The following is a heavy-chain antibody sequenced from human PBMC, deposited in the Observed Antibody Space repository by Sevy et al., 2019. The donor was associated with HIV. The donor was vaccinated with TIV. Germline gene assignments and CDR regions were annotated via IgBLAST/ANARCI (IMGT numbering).Heavy chain of an antibody. J-gene: IGHJ3*02. CDR1: GGTFSSYA. CDR3: ARDFYYDSSGYYSHDAFDI. V-gene: IGHV1-69*06. Sequence: ASVKVSCKASGGTFSSYAISWVRQAPGQGLEWMGGIIPIFGTANYAQKFQGRVTITADKSTGTAYMELSSLRSEDTAVYYCARDFYYDSSGYYSHDAFDIWGQGTMVTVSS. CDR2: IIPIFGTA. D-gene: IGHD3-22*01.